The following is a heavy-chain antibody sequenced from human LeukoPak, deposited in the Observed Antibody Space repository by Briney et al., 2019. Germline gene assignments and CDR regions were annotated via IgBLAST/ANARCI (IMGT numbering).Heavy chain of an antibody. Sequence: GGSLRLSCAASGFSFTTYWMSWVRQAPGKGLEWVANIKQDGTEKSYVDSVKGRFTISRDNAKNSLYLQMNSLRADDTAVYYCARDSRFSYGDYWGQGTLVTVSS. CDR3: ARDSRFSYGDY. CDR1: GFSFTTYW. CDR2: IKQDGTEK. J-gene: IGHJ4*02. V-gene: IGHV3-7*01. D-gene: IGHD5-18*01.